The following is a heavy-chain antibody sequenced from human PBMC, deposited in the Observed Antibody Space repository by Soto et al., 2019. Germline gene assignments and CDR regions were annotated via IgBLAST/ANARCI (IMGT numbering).Heavy chain of an antibody. V-gene: IGHV2-26*01. CDR2: IFSNDEK. D-gene: IGHD1-1*01. CDR3: ARISWKDDAFDI. J-gene: IGHJ3*02. CDR1: GFSLSNAKMG. Sequence: QVTLKESGPVLVKPTETLTLTCTVSGFSLSNAKMGVSWIRQPPGKALEWLAHIFSNDEKSNSTSLKSRLTIATDTSKRQVVLTMTNMDPVDTARYYCARISWKDDAFDIGGQGTMVSVSS.